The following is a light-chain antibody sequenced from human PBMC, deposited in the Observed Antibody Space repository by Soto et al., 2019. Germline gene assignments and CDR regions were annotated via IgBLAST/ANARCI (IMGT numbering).Light chain of an antibody. CDR3: KQYGSSPLFT. CDR1: QSVSSSY. J-gene: IGKJ3*01. CDR2: GAS. Sequence: EIVLTQSPGTLSLSPGERATLSCRASQSVSSSYLAWYQQKPGQAPRLLIYGASSRATGIPDRFSGRGSGTDFTLLISRREPEDSAVYYCKQYGSSPLFTFGPGTKVDIK. V-gene: IGKV3-20*01.